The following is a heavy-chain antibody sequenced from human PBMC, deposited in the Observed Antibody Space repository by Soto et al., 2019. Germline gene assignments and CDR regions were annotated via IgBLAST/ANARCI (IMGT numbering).Heavy chain of an antibody. CDR2: AYYRSQWYY. CDR1: GDSVSSSIAA. D-gene: IGHD2-21*02. Sequence: SQTLSLTCATSGDSVSSSIAAWNWIRQSPSRGLEWLGRAYYRSQWYYDSAVSVRSRITVIPDTSKNQFSLQLNSVTPEDTAVYYCTKQKGDTRTYNGMDGWGQGTTVTVSS. V-gene: IGHV6-1*01. J-gene: IGHJ6*02. CDR3: TKQKGDTRTYNGMDG.